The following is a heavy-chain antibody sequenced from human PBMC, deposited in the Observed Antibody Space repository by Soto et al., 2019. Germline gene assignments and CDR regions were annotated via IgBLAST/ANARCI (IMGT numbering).Heavy chain of an antibody. CDR3: AKDPSYSRSWYTSGFDP. CDR2: ISGSGGST. V-gene: IGHV3-23*01. D-gene: IGHD6-13*01. J-gene: IGHJ5*02. Sequence: EVQLLESGGGLVQPGGSLRLSCAASGFTFRSYAMSWVRQAPGKGLEWVSAISGSGGSTYYADAVKGRFTIARDNSKNTLDRQMNSRRAEDTAVYYWAKDPSYSRSWYTSGFDPWGQGTLVTVSS. CDR1: GFTFRSYA.